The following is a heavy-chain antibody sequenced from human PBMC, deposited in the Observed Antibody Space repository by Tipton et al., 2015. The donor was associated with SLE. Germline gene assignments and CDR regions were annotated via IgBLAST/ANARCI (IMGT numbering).Heavy chain of an antibody. D-gene: IGHD2-15*01. J-gene: IGHJ6*02. CDR3: ARTLCSGGYCSAYDYQYYGMDV. CDR2: IFYGGTA. V-gene: IGHV4-59*01. Sequence: TLSLTCSVSGGSISSYYWSWMRQPPGKGLEWIGYIFYGGTANYNPSLKSRATISGDTSKNQFSLKLTSVTAADSAVYFCARTLCSGGYCSAYDYQYYGMDVWGLGTTVTVSS. CDR1: GGSISSYY.